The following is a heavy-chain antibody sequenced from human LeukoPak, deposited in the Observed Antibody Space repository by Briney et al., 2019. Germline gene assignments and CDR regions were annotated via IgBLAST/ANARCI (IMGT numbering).Heavy chain of an antibody. CDR1: GASISSGTYY. CDR2: IYYSGST. V-gene: IGHV4-31*03. CDR3: ARGVLEESYSSSSFDY. D-gene: IGHD6-6*01. J-gene: IGHJ4*02. Sequence: SETLSLTCTVSGASISSGTYYWSWIRQHPGKGLEWIGYIYYSGSTYYNPSLKSRVTLSVDTSKNQFSLKLSSVTAADTAVYYCARGVLEESYSSSSFDYWGQGTLVTVSS.